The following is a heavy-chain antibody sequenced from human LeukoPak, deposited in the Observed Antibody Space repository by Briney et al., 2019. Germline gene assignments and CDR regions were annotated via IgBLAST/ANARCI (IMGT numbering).Heavy chain of an antibody. V-gene: IGHV4-34*01. D-gene: IGHD6-13*01. J-gene: IGHJ4*02. CDR1: GGSFSGYY. CDR3: ARDILPGIAGI. CDR2: INHSGST. Sequence: SETLSLTCAVYGGSFSGYYWSWIRQPPGKGLEWIGEINHSGSTNYNPSLKSRVTISVDTSKNQFSLKLSSVTAADTAVYYCARDILPGIAGIWGQGTLVTASS.